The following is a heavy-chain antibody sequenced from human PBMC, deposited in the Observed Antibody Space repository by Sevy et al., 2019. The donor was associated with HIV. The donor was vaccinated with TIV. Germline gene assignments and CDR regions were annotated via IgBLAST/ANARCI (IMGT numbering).Heavy chain of an antibody. CDR3: AREESGAAYYFDF. D-gene: IGHD6-19*01. CDR1: GFTFRRNS. CDR2: INTLSDTI. J-gene: IGHJ4*02. V-gene: IGHV3-48*01. Sequence: GGSLRLSCTASGFTFRRNSMNWVRQAPGKGLEWLAYINTLSDTIKYADSVKGRFTISRDNDKNSLYLQMNSLRVEDTAVYYCAREESGAAYYFDFWGQGTLVTVSS.